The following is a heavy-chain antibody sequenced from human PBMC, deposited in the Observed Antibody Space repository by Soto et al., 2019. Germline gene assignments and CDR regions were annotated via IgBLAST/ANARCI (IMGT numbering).Heavy chain of an antibody. CDR3: AATTHYYYDSSGYYFDY. J-gene: IGHJ4*02. CDR1: GGSISSGGYY. CDR2: IYYSGST. V-gene: IGHV4-31*03. D-gene: IGHD3-22*01. Sequence: SETLSLTCTVSGGSISSGGYYWSWIRQHPGKGLEWIGYIYYSGSTYYNPSLKSRVTISVDTSKNQFSLKLSSVTAADTAVYYCAATTHYYYDSSGYYFDYWGQGALVTVSS.